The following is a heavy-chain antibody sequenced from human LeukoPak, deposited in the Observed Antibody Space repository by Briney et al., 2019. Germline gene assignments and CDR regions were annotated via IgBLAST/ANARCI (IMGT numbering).Heavy chain of an antibody. Sequence: TSETLSLTCLVSGGSISSYYWSWIRQAPGKGLEWIGYLHSSGSTNYNPSPKSRVTISIDTSRNYLSLKLTSVTAADTAVYFCAGSIAVAGSYYFDYWGQGTLVTVSS. CDR3: AGSIAVAGSYYFDY. V-gene: IGHV4-59*01. J-gene: IGHJ4*02. CDR1: GGSISSYY. D-gene: IGHD6-19*01. CDR2: LHSSGST.